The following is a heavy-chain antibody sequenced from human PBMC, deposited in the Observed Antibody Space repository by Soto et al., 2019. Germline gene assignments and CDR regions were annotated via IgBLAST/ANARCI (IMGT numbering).Heavy chain of an antibody. D-gene: IGHD4-17*01. Sequence: PGGSLRLSCAASGFTFSSYAMSWVRQSPGKGLEWGAAISGRGGSTYYADSVKGRFTISRDNSKNTLYLQMNSLRAEDTAVYYCAKHPHDYGDYVPFDYWGQGTLVTVSS. J-gene: IGHJ4*02. CDR1: GFTFSSYA. CDR2: ISGRGGST. CDR3: AKHPHDYGDYVPFDY. V-gene: IGHV3-23*01.